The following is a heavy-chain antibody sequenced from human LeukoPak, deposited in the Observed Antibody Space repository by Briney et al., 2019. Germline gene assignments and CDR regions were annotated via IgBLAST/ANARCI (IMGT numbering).Heavy chain of an antibody. J-gene: IGHJ6*03. CDR3: ATEPLYYYFMDV. CDR1: GFSISNYN. D-gene: IGHD1-14*01. CDR2: ISSSSSTI. Sequence: QAGGSLRLSCAASGFSISNYNMNWVRQAPGKGLEWLSSISSSSSTIFYADSVKGRLTITRDNAKNSVFLQMNSLRAEDTAVYYCATEPLYYYFMDVWGKGTTVTASS. V-gene: IGHV3-48*01.